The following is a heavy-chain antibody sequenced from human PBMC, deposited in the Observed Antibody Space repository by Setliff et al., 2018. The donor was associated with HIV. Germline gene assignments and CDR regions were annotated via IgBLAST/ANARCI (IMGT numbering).Heavy chain of an antibody. V-gene: IGHV4-39*01. J-gene: IGHJ4*02. D-gene: IGHD3-16*01. CDR3: ARPQRGRGGGSRFDS. CDR2: FHYSGTT. Sequence: PSETLSLTCTVSGGSISSNDYYWGWIRQPPGRGLEWIGNFHYSGTTYYNPSLKSRVTISVDRSKNQFSLKMNSMTAADTGVYFCARPQRGRGGGSRFDSWGQGILVTVSS. CDR1: GGSISSNDYY.